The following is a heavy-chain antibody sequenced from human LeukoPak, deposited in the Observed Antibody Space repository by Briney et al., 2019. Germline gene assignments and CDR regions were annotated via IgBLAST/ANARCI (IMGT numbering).Heavy chain of an antibody. D-gene: IGHD2-2*01. CDR3: ARGRDIVVVPAARFDP. V-gene: IGHV1-2*02. J-gene: IGHJ5*02. CDR2: INPNSGGT. CDR1: GYTFTGYY. Sequence: ASVKVSCKASGYTFTGYYMHWVRQAPGQGLEWMGWINPNSGGTNYAQKFQGRVTMTRDTSISTAYMELSRLRSDDTAVYYCARGRDIVVVPAARFDPWGQGTLVTLSS.